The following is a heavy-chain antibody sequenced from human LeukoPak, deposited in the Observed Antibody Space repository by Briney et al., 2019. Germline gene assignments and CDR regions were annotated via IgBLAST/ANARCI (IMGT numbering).Heavy chain of an antibody. CDR1: GGSISSSSYY. Sequence: SETLSLTCTVSGGSISSSSYYWGWIRQPPGKGLEWIGSIYYSGSTYYNPSLKSRVTISVDTSKNQFSLKLSSVTAADTAVYYCARLRDMPSGWPSYYFDYWGQGTLVTVSS. CDR2: IYYSGST. CDR3: ARLRDMPSGWPSYYFDY. J-gene: IGHJ4*02. V-gene: IGHV4-39*07. D-gene: IGHD6-19*01.